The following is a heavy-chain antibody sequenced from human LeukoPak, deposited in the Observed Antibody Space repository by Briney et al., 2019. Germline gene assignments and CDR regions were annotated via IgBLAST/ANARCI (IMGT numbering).Heavy chain of an antibody. Sequence: PGGSLRLSCAASGFTFSTYVMNWFRPAPGKELEWVSTISVGAEYIFYADSVKGRFTISRDDSNNALYLQMHSLRAEDTALYYCASGPPFLKYFEYWGQGTLVTVSS. CDR3: ASGPPFLKYFEY. CDR1: GFTFSTYV. CDR2: ISVGAEYI. D-gene: IGHD3-3*01. V-gene: IGHV3-23*01. J-gene: IGHJ4*02.